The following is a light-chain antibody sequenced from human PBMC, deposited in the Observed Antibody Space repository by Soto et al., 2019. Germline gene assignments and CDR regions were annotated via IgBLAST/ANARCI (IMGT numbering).Light chain of an antibody. Sequence: QCALTQPASISGAPGQRVTISCTGSISNIGAGSDVHWYHQLPGTAPKLLIYGNTNRPSGVPDRFSGSKSGTSASLAIAGLQTEDEGDYYCQNYDSSLSGIYVFGTGTKVTVL. CDR1: ISNIGAGSD. J-gene: IGLJ1*01. CDR3: QNYDSSLSGIYV. CDR2: GNT. V-gene: IGLV1-40*01.